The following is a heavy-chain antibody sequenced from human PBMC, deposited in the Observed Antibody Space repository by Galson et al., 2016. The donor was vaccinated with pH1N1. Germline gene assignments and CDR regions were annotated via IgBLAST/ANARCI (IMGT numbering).Heavy chain of an antibody. CDR3: ARVGRQWLDGDYYYMDV. CDR1: GFGFSSYA. Sequence: SLRLSCAASGFGFSSYAMHWVRQAPGKGLEWVAVISYEGSNKFYAASVQGRFTISRDNSKNTLYLQMNSLRGEDAAIYYCARVGRQWLDGDYYYMDVWGKGTTVAVSS. CDR2: ISYEGSNK. D-gene: IGHD6-19*01. J-gene: IGHJ6*03. V-gene: IGHV3-30*04.